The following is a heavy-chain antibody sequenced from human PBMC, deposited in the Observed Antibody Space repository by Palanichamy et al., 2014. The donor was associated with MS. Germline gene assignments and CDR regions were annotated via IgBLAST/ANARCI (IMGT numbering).Heavy chain of an antibody. CDR2: IGAYDNNA. CDR1: GYTFRNYG. D-gene: IGHD6-19*01. V-gene: IGHV1-18*01. J-gene: IGHJ4*02. Sequence: QIQLVQSGGEVKKPGASVNVSCKTSGYTFRNYGITWVRQAPGEGLEWMGWIGAYDNNADYAQKFQGRITMTTDIATSTGYMELRSLRSDDTAVYFCARVRQWQVHAGGDYWGQGTRVTVSS. CDR3: ARVRQWQVHAGGDY.